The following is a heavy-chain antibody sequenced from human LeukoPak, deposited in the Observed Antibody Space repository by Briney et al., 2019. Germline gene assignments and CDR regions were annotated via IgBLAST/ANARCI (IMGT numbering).Heavy chain of an antibody. Sequence: GGSLRLSCAASEFTFSRIWMSWVRQAPGKGLEWVANIKQDGSEIYYVDSVKSRFTISRDNAKNSLYLQMNSLRAEDTAVYYCARDSPAAAGRGPFDYWGQGTLVTVSS. V-gene: IGHV3-7*05. J-gene: IGHJ4*02. D-gene: IGHD6-13*01. CDR2: IKQDGSEI. CDR3: ARDSPAAAGRGPFDY. CDR1: EFTFSRIW.